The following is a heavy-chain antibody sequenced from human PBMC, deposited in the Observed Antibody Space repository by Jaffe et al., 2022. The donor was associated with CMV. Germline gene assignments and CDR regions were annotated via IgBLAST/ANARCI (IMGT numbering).Heavy chain of an antibody. Sequence: EVQLVESGGGLVKPGGSLRLSCAASGFTFSSYSMNWVRQAPGKGLEWVSSISSSSSYIYYADSVKGRFTISRDNAKNSLYLQMNSLRAEDTAVYYCARDLPRRLSHGGPGGYYYYGMDVWGQGTTVTVSS. J-gene: IGHJ6*02. CDR3: ARDLPRRLSHGGPGGYYYYGMDV. V-gene: IGHV3-21*01. CDR1: GFTFSSYS. D-gene: IGHD2-21*01. CDR2: ISSSSSYI.